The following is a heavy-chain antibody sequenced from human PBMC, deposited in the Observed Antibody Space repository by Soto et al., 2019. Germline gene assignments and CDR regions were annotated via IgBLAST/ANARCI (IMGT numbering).Heavy chain of an antibody. CDR2: IIPIFGTS. CDR3: ARLTAGKGGPGYWYYGFDV. D-gene: IGHD3-10*01. Sequence: AVKVSCKASGGTFISYAISWVGQAPGEGLEWMVGIIPIFGTSNYAQKFQGRVAITADESTSTASMELSSLRSEDTAVYYCARLTAGKGGPGYWYYGFDVWGQGTTVTVSS. V-gene: IGHV1-69*13. CDR1: GGTFISYA. J-gene: IGHJ6*02.